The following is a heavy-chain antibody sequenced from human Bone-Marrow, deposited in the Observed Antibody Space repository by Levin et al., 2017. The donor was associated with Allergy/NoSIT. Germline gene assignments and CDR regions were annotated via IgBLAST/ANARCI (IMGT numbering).Heavy chain of an antibody. D-gene: IGHD3-9*01. CDR1: GNPFIDNY. V-gene: IGHV4-34*01. J-gene: IGHJ4*02. Sequence: NSSETLSLTCAVTGNPFIDNYWTWIRQPPGKGLEWIGEINQGGSAVYNPSLESRVTIAVDTTKRQFSLRMTSATAADTAVYYCARSRDILTGHYRGGYFDYWGQGTLVTVSS. CDR3: ARSRDILTGHYRGGYFDY. CDR2: INQGGSA.